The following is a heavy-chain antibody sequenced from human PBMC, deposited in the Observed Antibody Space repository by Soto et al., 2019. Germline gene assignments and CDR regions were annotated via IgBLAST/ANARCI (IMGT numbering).Heavy chain of an antibody. J-gene: IGHJ4*02. CDR1: GGSISSGNYY. V-gene: IGHV4-30-4*01. Sequence: QVQLQESGPGLMKPSQTLSLTCTVSGGSISSGNYYWSWIRQPPGKGLEWIGFISYSGSAYYNPSLKSRVTISVDTSKNQFSLNLSFVTAADTAVYYCATMGTPATGLYYFDYWGQGTLVTVSS. CDR3: ATMGTPATGLYYFDY. CDR2: ISYSGSA. D-gene: IGHD2-15*01.